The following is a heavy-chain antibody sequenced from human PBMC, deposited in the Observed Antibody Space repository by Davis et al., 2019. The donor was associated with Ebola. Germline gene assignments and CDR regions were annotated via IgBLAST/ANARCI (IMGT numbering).Heavy chain of an antibody. CDR2: VHGGNGNT. Sequence: ASVKVSCKASGYIFTTYAMHWVRQAPGHRLEWMGWVHGGNGNTKYSQRFQGRVTITTDTSASTAYLDLSSLRSDDTAVFYCARATFGYNSGWYADYWGQGTLVTVSS. J-gene: IGHJ4*02. V-gene: IGHV1-3*01. D-gene: IGHD6-19*01. CDR1: GYIFTTYA. CDR3: ARATFGYNSGWYADY.